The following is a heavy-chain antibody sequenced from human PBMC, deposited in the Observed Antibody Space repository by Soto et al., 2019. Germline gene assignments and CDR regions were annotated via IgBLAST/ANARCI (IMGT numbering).Heavy chain of an antibody. V-gene: IGHV3-7*01. D-gene: IGHD1-26*01. Sequence: EVQLVESGGGLVQPGGSLRLSCAASGFTFSSYWMSWVRQTPGEGLEWVANMNQDGSEKYYVDSMKGRFTISRDNAKSSLYLQMNSLRAEDTAGYYCGRGRVGTTRDKARDFWGQGTLVTVAP. CDR1: GFTFSSYW. CDR3: GRGRVGTTRDKARDF. CDR2: MNQDGSEK. J-gene: IGHJ4*02.